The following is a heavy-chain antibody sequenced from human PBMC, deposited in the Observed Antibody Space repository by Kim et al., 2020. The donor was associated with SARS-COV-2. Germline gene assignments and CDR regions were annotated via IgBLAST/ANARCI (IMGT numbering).Heavy chain of an antibody. CDR3: VRGYCPNIYDCSPAGWLDP. J-gene: IGHJ5*02. D-gene: IGHD2-8*01. CDR2: INPENADT. CDR1: GYRFTGYF. V-gene: IGHV1-2*02. Sequence: ASVKVSCQASGYRFTGYFIHWVRQVAGQAPEWVGLINPENADTQLAAKFRGRVTLTRDTSIAVAYMDLSDLISDDAAVYYCVRGYCPNIYDCSPAGWLDPWGQGTPVTVSS.